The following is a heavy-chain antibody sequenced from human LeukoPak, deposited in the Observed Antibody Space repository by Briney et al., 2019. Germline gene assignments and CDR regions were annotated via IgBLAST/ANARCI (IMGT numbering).Heavy chain of an antibody. J-gene: IGHJ5*02. D-gene: IGHD4-17*01. CDR3: ARDTVNGWFDP. CDR2: IYYSGST. CDR1: GGSISSHY. V-gene: IGHV4-59*11. Sequence: SETLPLTCTVSGGSISSHYWSWIRQPPGKGLEWIGYIYYSGSTNYNPSLKSRVTISVDTSKNQFSLKLSSVTAADTAVYYCARDTVNGWFDPWGQGTLVTVSS.